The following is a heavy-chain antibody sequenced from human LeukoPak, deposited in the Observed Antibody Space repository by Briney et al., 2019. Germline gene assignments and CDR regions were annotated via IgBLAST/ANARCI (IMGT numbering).Heavy chain of an antibody. CDR1: GYTFTSYY. CDR2: INPSGGST. J-gene: IGHJ3*02. Sequence: ASVKVSCKASGYTFTSYYMHWVRQAPGQGLEWMGIINPSGGSTSYAQKFQGRVTMTRDTSTSTVYMELSSLRSEDTAVYYCARVVGLGYCSSTSCYSGAFDIWGQGTMVTVSS. D-gene: IGHD2-2*01. V-gene: IGHV1-46*01. CDR3: ARVVGLGYCSSTSCYSGAFDI.